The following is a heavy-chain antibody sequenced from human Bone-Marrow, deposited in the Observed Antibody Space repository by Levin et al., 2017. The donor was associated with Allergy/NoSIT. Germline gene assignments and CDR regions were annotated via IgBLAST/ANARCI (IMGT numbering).Heavy chain of an antibody. CDR1: GFSLTTSGVG. D-gene: IGHD7-27*01. CDR2: IFWDDDE. Sequence: SGPTLVKPTQTLTLTCTFSGFSLTTSGVGVGWIRQPPGKALEWLALIFWDDDERYSPSLKTRPTITKDISKNQVVLTLTTMDPVDTATYFGAHADWGSNAFDIWGQGTMVTVSS. V-gene: IGHV2-5*02. CDR3: AHADWGSNAFDI. J-gene: IGHJ3*02.